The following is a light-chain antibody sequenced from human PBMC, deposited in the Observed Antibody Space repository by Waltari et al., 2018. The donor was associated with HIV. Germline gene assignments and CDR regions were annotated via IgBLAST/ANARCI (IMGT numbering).Light chain of an antibody. CDR3: TSYTSSDTLV. V-gene: IGLV2-14*01. Sequence: QSALTQPASVSGSPGQSIPIPCTGSSSDFGFYNYVSWYQQHPGKVPKVMIYEVTSRPSGVADRFSGSMSGNTASLTISGLQPEDEADYYCTSYTSSDTLVFGGGTKVTVL. J-gene: IGLJ2*01. CDR2: EVT. CDR1: SSDFGFYNY.